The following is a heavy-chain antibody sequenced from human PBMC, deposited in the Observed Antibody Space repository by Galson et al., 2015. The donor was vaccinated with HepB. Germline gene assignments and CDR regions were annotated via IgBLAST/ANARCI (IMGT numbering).Heavy chain of an antibody. D-gene: IGHD6-19*01. Sequence: SLRLSCAASGFTFSTYWMSWVRQAPGKGLEWVANIKQDESEKFYVDSVKGRFTISRDNTKNSLYLQMNSLRAEDTAVYYCARGTSGRNVGFYDPWGRGTLVTV. J-gene: IGHJ2*01. CDR2: IKQDESEK. V-gene: IGHV3-7*01. CDR3: ARGTSGRNVGFYDP. CDR1: GFTFSTYW.